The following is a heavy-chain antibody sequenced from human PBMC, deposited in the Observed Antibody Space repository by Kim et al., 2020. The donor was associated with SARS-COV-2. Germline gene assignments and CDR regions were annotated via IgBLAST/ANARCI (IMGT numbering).Heavy chain of an antibody. CDR2: T. Sequence: TKYSEKFQGRVNFTRDTSTSSAYMDLSSLTSEDTAVYYCARNPPGTGYFDYWGRGTLVTVSS. V-gene: IGHV1-3*01. D-gene: IGHD6-13*01. CDR3: ARNPPGTGYFDY. J-gene: IGHJ4*02.